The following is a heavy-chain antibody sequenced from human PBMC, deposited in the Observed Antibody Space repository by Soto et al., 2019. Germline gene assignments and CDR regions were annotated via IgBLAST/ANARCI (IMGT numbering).Heavy chain of an antibody. CDR3: ARDDLGSGRYSHFDY. D-gene: IGHD3-10*01. Sequence: QVQLVQSGAEVKKPGASVKVSCKASGYTFTSYGISWVRQAPGQGLEWMGWISAYNGNTNYAQKLQGRVTMTTDTSTSTPDRGLRSLRSDDTAVYYCARDDLGSGRYSHFDYWGQGTLVTVSS. CDR1: GYTFTSYG. CDR2: ISAYNGNT. J-gene: IGHJ4*02. V-gene: IGHV1-18*01.